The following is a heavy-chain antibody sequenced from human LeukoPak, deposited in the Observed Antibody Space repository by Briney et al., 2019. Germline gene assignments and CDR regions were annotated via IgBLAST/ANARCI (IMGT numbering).Heavy chain of an antibody. V-gene: IGHV3-21*01. CDR1: GFTVSSNY. D-gene: IGHD2-8*01. J-gene: IGHJ4*02. Sequence: GGSLRLSCAASGFTVSSNYMSWVRQAPGKGLEWVSSISSSSSYIYYADSVKGRFTISRDNAKNSLYLQMNSLRAEDTAVYYCARDRRTNGVCYGEFDYWGQGTLVTVSS. CDR3: ARDRRTNGVCYGEFDY. CDR2: ISSSSSYI.